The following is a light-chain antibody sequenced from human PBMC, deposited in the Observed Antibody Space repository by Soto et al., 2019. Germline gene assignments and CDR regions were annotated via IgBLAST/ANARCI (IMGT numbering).Light chain of an antibody. CDR2: DAS. CDR3: QQYNNWPPIT. V-gene: IGKV3-15*01. J-gene: IGKJ5*01. CDR1: QSVRSK. Sequence: EIVMTQSPGTLSVSPGERATISCRASQSVRSKLAWYQQKPGQAPRLLIYDASTRATGIPARFSRSGSGTEFTLTISSLQSEDFAVYYCQQYNNWPPITFGQGTRLEIK.